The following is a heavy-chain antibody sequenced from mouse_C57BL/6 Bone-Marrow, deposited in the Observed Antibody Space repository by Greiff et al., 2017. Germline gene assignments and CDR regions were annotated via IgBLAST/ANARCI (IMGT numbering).Heavy chain of an antibody. CDR2: IFPGSGST. CDR1: GYTFTDYY. CDR3: ARPDITTVPYWYFDV. J-gene: IGHJ1*03. D-gene: IGHD1-1*01. Sequence: QVQLQQSGPELVKPGASVKISCKASGYTFTDYYINWVKQRPGQGLEWIGWIFPGSGSTYYNEKFKGKATLTVDKSSSTAYMLLSSLTSEDSAVYFCARPDITTVPYWYFDVWGTWTTVTVSS. V-gene: IGHV1-75*01.